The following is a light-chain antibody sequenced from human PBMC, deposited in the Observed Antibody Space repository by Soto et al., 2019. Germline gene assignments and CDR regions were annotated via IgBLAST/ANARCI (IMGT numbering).Light chain of an antibody. CDR1: QGIGNL. V-gene: IGKV1-9*01. Sequence: DIQLTQSPSFLPASEGDRVTIACRASQGIGNLLAWYQQKPGKGPKLLICFASTLQSGVPSRFTGSGSGTEFTLTISSLQPEDFGTYYCQQFNSYPRTFGQGTKVEIK. CDR2: FAS. J-gene: IGKJ1*01. CDR3: QQFNSYPRT.